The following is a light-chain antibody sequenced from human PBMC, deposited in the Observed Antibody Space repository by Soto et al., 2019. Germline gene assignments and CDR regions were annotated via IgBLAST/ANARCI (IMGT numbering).Light chain of an antibody. V-gene: IGKV3-20*01. Sequence: EIVLTQSPDTLSLSPGERGTLSCRASQSVSSSFLAWYQQRPGQAPRLLIYGASSRATGIPDRFSGSGSGTDFTLTISRLEPEDFAVYYCQQCGSSPWTFGQGTKVDI. CDR2: GAS. J-gene: IGKJ1*01. CDR1: QSVSSSF. CDR3: QQCGSSPWT.